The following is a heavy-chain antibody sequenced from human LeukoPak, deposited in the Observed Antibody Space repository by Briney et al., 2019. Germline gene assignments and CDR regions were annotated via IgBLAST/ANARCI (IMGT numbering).Heavy chain of an antibody. J-gene: IGHJ6*02. CDR2: IIPIFGTA. Sequence: SVKVSCKASGGTLSSYAISWVRQAPGQGLEWMGGIIPIFGTANYAQKFQGRVTITADGSTSTAYMELSSLRSEDTAVYYCTQRAYYCSSTSCYDGTHGMDVWGQGTTVTVSS. CDR1: GGTLSSYA. D-gene: IGHD2-2*01. V-gene: IGHV1-69*13. CDR3: TQRAYYCSSTSCYDGTHGMDV.